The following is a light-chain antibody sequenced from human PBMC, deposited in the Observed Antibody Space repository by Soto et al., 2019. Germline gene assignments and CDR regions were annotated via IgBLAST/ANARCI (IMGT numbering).Light chain of an antibody. CDR1: SSEVGGYNY. V-gene: IGLV2-14*01. CDR2: DVS. Sequence: QSALTQPASVSGSPGQSIAISCTGTSSEVGGYNYVSWYQQHPGKTPNLMIYDVSNRPSGVSNRFSGSKSGNTASLTISGLQAEDEADYYCSSYTCSSTWVFGGGTKLTVL. J-gene: IGLJ3*02. CDR3: SSYTCSSTWV.